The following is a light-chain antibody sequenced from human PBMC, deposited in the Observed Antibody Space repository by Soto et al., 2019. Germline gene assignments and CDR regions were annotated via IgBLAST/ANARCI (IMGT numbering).Light chain of an antibody. Sequence: EIVMTQSPATLSVSPGEGPTLSCRASETIGSLLAWYQQKPGQAPRLLIHGGSTRATGIPARFSGSGSGADYTLTISSLQSEDIAVYYCQQSAKWPLTFGGGTKVEIK. CDR1: ETIGSL. J-gene: IGKJ4*01. CDR2: GGS. CDR3: QQSAKWPLT. V-gene: IGKV3-15*01.